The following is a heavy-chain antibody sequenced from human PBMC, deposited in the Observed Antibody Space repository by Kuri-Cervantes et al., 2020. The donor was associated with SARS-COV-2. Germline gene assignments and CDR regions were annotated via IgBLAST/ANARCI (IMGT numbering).Heavy chain of an antibody. V-gene: IGHV3-11*06. Sequence: GGSLRLSCAVSGFYFGDYYMSWIRQAPGKGLEWISFISSSGTYINYADSVKGRFTISRDGAKNSLYLQMHSLRADDTAVYYCARGILEGLDVWGPGTTVTVSS. CDR3: ARGILEGLDV. CDR2: ISSSGTYI. CDR1: GFYFGDYY. J-gene: IGHJ6*02. D-gene: IGHD5-18*01.